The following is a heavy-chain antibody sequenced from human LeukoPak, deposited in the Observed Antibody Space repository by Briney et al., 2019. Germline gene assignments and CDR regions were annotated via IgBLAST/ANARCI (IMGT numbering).Heavy chain of an antibody. CDR2: ISGSGGST. D-gene: IGHD3-3*01. CDR3: AKDKSIFGVGLNWFDP. V-gene: IGHV3-23*01. CDR1: GFTFSSYA. J-gene: IGHJ5*02. Sequence: PGRSLRLSCAASGFTFSSYAMSWVRQAPGKGLEWVSAISGSGGSTYYADSVKGRFTISRDNSKNTLYLQMNSLRAEDTAVYYCAKDKSIFGVGLNWFDPWGQGTLVTVSS.